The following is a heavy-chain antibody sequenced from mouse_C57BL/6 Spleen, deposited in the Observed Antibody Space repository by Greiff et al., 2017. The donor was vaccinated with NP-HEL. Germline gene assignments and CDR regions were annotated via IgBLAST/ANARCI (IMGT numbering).Heavy chain of an antibody. J-gene: IGHJ1*03. CDR1: GFTFSSYG. CDR2: ISSGGSYT. CDR3: ARHGGGTSYWYFDV. Sequence: DVQLVESGGDLVKPGGSLKLSCAASGFTFSSYGMSWVRQTPDKRLEWVATISSGGSYTYYPDSVKGRFTISRDNAKNTLYLQMSSLKSEDTAMYYCARHGGGTSYWYFDVWGTGTTVTVSS. D-gene: IGHD4-1*01. V-gene: IGHV5-6*01.